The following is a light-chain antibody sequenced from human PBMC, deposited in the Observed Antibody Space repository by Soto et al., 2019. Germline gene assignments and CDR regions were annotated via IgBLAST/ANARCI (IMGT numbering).Light chain of an antibody. V-gene: IGLV1-44*01. CDR3: ASWDDSLNGPV. CDR2: TNT. CDR1: SSNVGGNP. J-gene: IGLJ1*01. Sequence: QSVLTQPPSASGTAGQRVTISCSGSSSNVGGNPVNWYQHVPTTAPKLLIYTNTQRPSGVPDRFSGSKSGTSASLAISGLQSEDEADYYCASWDDSLNGPVFGTGTQ.